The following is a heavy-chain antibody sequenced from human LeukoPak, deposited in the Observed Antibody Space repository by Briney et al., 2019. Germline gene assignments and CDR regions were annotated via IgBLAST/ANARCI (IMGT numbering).Heavy chain of an antibody. CDR3: AREYSQTNWFDP. CDR1: GGSISSSSYY. CDR2: IYYSGST. J-gene: IGHJ5*02. Sequence: SETLSLTCTVSGGSISSSSYYWGWIRQPPGKGLEWIGSIYYSGSTYYNPSLKSRVTISVDTSKNQFSLKLSSVTAADTAVYYCAREYSQTNWFDPWGQGTLVTVSS. D-gene: IGHD6-13*01. V-gene: IGHV4-39*02.